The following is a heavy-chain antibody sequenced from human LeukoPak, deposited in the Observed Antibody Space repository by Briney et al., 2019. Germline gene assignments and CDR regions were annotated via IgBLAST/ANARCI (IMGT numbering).Heavy chain of an antibody. CDR1: GFTFSSYW. J-gene: IGHJ5*02. CDR2: IKQDGSEK. D-gene: IGHD2-15*01. CDR3: ATGGAPPFSYCSGGSCSNWFDP. V-gene: IGHV3-7*01. Sequence: GGSLRLSCAASGFTFSSYWMSWVRQAPGKGLEWVANIKQDGSEKYYVDSVKGRFTISRDNAKNSLYLQMNSLRAEDTAVYYCATGGAPPFSYCSGGSCSNWFDPWGQGTLVTVSS.